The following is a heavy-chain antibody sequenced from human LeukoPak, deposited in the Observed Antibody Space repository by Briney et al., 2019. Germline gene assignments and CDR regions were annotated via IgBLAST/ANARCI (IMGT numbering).Heavy chain of an antibody. V-gene: IGHV3-21*01. CDR1: GFTFSSYS. D-gene: IGHD6-13*01. J-gene: IGHJ4*02. CDR2: ISTTSTYI. CDR3: ARDKRQLVSFDY. Sequence: PGGSLRLSCAASGFTFSSYSMNWVRQAPGKGLEWVSSISTTSTYIYYADSVKGRFTISRDNAKNSLYLQMNTLRAEDTAVYYCARDKRQLVSFDYWGQGTLVTVSS.